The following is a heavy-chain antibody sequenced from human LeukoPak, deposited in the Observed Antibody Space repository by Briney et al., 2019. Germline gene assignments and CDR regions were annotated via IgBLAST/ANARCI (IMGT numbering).Heavy chain of an antibody. CDR3: ARDYDILTGYYTAYYYYGMDV. V-gene: IGHV3-48*04. Sequence: GGSLRLSCAASGFTFSSYSMNWVRQASGKGLEWVSYISSSSSTIYYADSVKGRFTISRDNAKNSLYLQMNSLRAEGTAVYYCARDYDILTGYYTAYYYYGMDVWGQGTTVTVSS. CDR1: GFTFSSYS. D-gene: IGHD3-9*01. CDR2: ISSSSSTI. J-gene: IGHJ6*02.